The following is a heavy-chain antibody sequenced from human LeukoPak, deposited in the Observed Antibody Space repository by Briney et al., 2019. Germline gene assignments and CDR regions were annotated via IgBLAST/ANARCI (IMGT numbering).Heavy chain of an antibody. Sequence: GRSLRLSCAASGFTFSSYAMHWVRQAPGKGLGWVAVISYDGSNKYYADSVKGRFTISRDNSKNTLYLQMNSLRAEDTAVYYCAKDGDYYGSGSSHIDYWGQGALVTVSS. V-gene: IGHV3-30-3*01. CDR2: ISYDGSNK. CDR3: AKDGDYYGSGSSHIDY. J-gene: IGHJ4*02. D-gene: IGHD3-10*01. CDR1: GFTFSSYA.